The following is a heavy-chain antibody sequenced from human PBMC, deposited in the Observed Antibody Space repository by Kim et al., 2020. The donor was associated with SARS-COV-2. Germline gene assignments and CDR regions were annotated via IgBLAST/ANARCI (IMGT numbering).Heavy chain of an antibody. CDR1: AFTFRRYA. CDR2: ISGNSGNT. D-gene: IGHD1-1*01. V-gene: IGHV3-23*01. Sequence: GGSLRLSCAASAFTFRRYAMNWVRQAPGKGLEWVSGISGNSGNTYYADSVKGRFTISRDNSKNTLYLQMNSLRVDDTAVYFCAKAGDHWNDVNGGLYFLDYWGQGTLVTVSS. J-gene: IGHJ4*02. CDR3: AKAGDHWNDVNGGLYFLDY.